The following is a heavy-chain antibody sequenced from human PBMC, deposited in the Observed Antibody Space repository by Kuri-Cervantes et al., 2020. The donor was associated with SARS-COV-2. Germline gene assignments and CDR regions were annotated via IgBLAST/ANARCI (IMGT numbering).Heavy chain of an antibody. V-gene: IGHV1-2*02. CDR3: ARDQQMVYAAWGAIDY. Sequence: ASVKVSCKASGYTFTGYYMHWVRQAPGQGLEWMGWINPSSGGTNYAQKFQGRVTMTRDTSISTAYMELSRLRSDDTAVYYCARDQQMVYAAWGAIDYWGQGTLVTVSS. CDR2: INPSSGGT. J-gene: IGHJ4*02. CDR1: GYTFTGYY. D-gene: IGHD2-8*01.